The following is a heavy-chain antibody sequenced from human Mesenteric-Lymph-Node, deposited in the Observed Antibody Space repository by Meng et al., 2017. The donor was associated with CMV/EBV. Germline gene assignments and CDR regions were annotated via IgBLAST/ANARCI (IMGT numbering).Heavy chain of an antibody. CDR2: ISAYNGNT. D-gene: IGHD2-21*01. Sequence: ASVKVSCKASGYTFTSYGISWVRQAPGQGLEWMGWISAYNGNTNYAQKLQGRVTMTTDTSTSTAYMELRSLRSDDTAVYYCARDSYCGGDCYDYYYYYYGMDVWGQGTTVTVSS. J-gene: IGHJ6*02. CDR1: GYTFTSYG. CDR3: ARDSYCGGDCYDYYYYYYGMDV. V-gene: IGHV1-18*01.